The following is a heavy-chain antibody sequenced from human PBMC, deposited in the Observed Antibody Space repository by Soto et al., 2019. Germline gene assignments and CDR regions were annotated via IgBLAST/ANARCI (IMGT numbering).Heavy chain of an antibody. Sequence: EVQLLESGGGLVQPGGSLRLSCAASGFTFSSYAMNWVRQAPGKGLEWVSAISGSGGSTYYADSVKGRFTISRDNSKNXLXLQMNSLRAEDTAVYYCAKDLVVVAATHYYYYGMDVWGQGTTVTVSS. J-gene: IGHJ6*02. D-gene: IGHD2-15*01. CDR1: GFTFSSYA. V-gene: IGHV3-23*01. CDR2: ISGSGGST. CDR3: AKDLVVVAATHYYYYGMDV.